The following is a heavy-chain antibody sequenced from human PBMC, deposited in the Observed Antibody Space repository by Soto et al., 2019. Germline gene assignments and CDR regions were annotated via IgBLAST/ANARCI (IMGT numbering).Heavy chain of an antibody. CDR2: IYPGDSDT. D-gene: IGHD1-1*01. CDR3: ARIPSTGPYYFDY. CDR1: GYSFTSCW. Sequence: PGESLKISCKASGYSFTSCWIGWVRQMPGKGLEWMGIIYPGDSDTRYSPSFQGQVTISADKSISTASLQWSSLKASDTAMYYCARIPSTGPYYFDYWGQGTLVTVSS. J-gene: IGHJ4*02. V-gene: IGHV5-51*01.